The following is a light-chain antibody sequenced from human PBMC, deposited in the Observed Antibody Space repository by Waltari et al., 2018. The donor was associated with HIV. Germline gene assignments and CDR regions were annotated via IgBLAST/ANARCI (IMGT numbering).Light chain of an antibody. CDR2: GAS. J-gene: IGKJ1*01. Sequence: EVVLTQSPGTLSLSPGERATLSCRASQTVSSTYLAWYQQKPGQAPRLLIDGASSRATGIPDRFSGSGSGTDFTLTISRLEPEDFAVYYCQQYDRSPQTFGQGTKVDIK. CDR3: QQYDRSPQT. V-gene: IGKV3-20*01. CDR1: QTVSSTY.